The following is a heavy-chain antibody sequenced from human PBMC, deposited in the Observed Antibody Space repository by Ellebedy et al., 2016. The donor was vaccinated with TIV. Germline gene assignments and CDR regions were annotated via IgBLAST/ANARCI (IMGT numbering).Heavy chain of an antibody. CDR1: GFTFSGSA. CDR3: ARDEVEEALTPNSCIY. CDR2: IRSKANSYAT. Sequence: GESLKISCAASGFTFSGSAMHWVRQASGKGLEWVGRIRSKANSYATAYAASVKGRFTISRDDSKNTAYLQMNSLRAEDTAVYYCARDEVEEALTPNSCIYWGQGTLVTVSS. V-gene: IGHV3-73*01. D-gene: IGHD4/OR15-4a*01. J-gene: IGHJ4*02.